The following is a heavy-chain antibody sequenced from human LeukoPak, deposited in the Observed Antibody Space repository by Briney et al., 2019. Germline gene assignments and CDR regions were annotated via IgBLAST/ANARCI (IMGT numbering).Heavy chain of an antibody. Sequence: KPSETLSLTCTVSGGSVNSGNYYWSWIRQPPGKGLEWIGFIYYSGSTNYNPSLKSRVTISVDTSKNQFSLKLSSVTAADTAVYYCARGRKIRVPAARTGDYWYFDLWGRGTLVTVSS. CDR3: ARGRKIRVPAARTGDYWYFDL. CDR2: IYYSGST. CDR1: GGSVNSGNYY. D-gene: IGHD2-2*01. V-gene: IGHV4-61*01. J-gene: IGHJ2*01.